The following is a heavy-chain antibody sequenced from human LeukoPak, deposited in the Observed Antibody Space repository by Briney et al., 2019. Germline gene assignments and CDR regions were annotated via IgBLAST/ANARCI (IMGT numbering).Heavy chain of an antibody. D-gene: IGHD1-26*01. CDR1: GYTFTGYY. CDR2: VDPEDGET. CDR3: ATHTAWVYYFDY. J-gene: IGHJ4*02. Sequence: ASVKVSCKASGYTFTGYYMHWVQQAPGKGLEWMGRVDPEDGETIYAEKFQGRVTITADTSTDTAYMELSSLRSEDTAVYYCATHTAWVYYFDYWGQGTLVTVSS. V-gene: IGHV1-69-2*01.